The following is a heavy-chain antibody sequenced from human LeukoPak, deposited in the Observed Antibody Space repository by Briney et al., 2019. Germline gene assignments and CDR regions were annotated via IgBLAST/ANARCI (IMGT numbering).Heavy chain of an antibody. CDR3: AKNRDIVLMVYARGHFDY. D-gene: IGHD2-8*01. CDR2: ISGSGGST. CDR1: GFTFSSYA. V-gene: IGHV3-23*01. Sequence: GGSLRLSCAASGFTFSSYAMSWVRQAPGKGLEWVSAISGSGGSTYYADPVKGRFTISRDNSKNTLYLQMNSLRAEDTAVYYCAKNRDIVLMVYARGHFDYWGQGTLVTVSS. J-gene: IGHJ4*02.